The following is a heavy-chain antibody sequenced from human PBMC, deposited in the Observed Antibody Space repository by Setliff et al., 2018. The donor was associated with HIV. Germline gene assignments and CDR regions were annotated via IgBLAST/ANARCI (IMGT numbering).Heavy chain of an antibody. CDR1: GFTFSTYG. J-gene: IGHJ5*02. Sequence: GGSLSLSCAASGFTFSTYGMGWIRQAPGKGLEWVSYISSRGSTIYYADSVQGRFTISRDNAKNSLILQMNSLRAEDTALYYCARVDGDGYNRWFDPWGQGTLVTVSS. V-gene: IGHV3-48*01. CDR3: ARVDGDGYNRWFDP. CDR2: ISSRGSTI. D-gene: IGHD5-12*01.